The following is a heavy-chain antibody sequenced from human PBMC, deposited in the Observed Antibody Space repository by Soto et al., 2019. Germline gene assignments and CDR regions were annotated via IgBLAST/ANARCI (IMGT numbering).Heavy chain of an antibody. V-gene: IGHV1-69*02. J-gene: IGHJ4*02. D-gene: IGHD6-19*01. Sequence: QVQLVQSGAEVKKPGSSVKVSCKASGGTFSSYTISWVRQAPGQGLEWMGRIIPILGIANYAQKFQGRVTITADKSTSTAYMELSSLRSEDTAVYYCASRIAVAGTSAPLDYWGRGTLVTVSS. CDR2: IIPILGIA. CDR3: ASRIAVAGTSAPLDY. CDR1: GGTFSSYT.